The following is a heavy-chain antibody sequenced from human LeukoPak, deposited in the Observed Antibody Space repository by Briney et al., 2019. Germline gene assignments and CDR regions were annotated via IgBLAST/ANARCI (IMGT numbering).Heavy chain of an antibody. J-gene: IGHJ4*02. CDR1: GFTFSSYG. V-gene: IGHV3-30*02. Sequence: GGSLRLSCAASGFTFSSYGMHWVRQAPGKGLEWVAVIWYGGSNKYYADSVKGRFTISRDNSKNTLYLQMNSLRAEDTAVYYCAKSMYGDSFDVWGQGTLVTVSS. CDR3: AKSMYGDSFDV. D-gene: IGHD4-17*01. CDR2: IWYGGSNK.